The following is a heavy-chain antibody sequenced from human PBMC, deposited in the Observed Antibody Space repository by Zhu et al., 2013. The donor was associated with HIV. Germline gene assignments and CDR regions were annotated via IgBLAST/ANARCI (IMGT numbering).Heavy chain of an antibody. CDR2: IIPIFGTA. V-gene: IGHV1-69*01. Sequence: QVQLVQSGAEVKKRGSSVTVSCKASGGTFSSYAISWVRQAPGQGLQWMGGIIPIFGTANYAQKFQGRLTISADDFTSTVYMELSSLRPDDTAIYYCARPRMVTETPGYYYGLDVWGQGTTVTVSS. CDR3: ARPRMVTETPGYYYGLDV. J-gene: IGHJ6*02. CDR1: GGTFSSYA. D-gene: IGHD2-21*02.